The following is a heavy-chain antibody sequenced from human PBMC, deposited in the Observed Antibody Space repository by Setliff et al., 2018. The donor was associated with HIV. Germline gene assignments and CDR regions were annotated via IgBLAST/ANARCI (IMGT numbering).Heavy chain of an antibody. V-gene: IGHV3-53*01. CDR3: ARVEYSSGYYPTVDY. J-gene: IGHJ4*02. CDR1: GFTVSSNY. CDR2: IYSGGST. D-gene: IGHD3-22*01. Sequence: GGSLRLSCAASGFTVSSNYMSWVRQAPGKGLEWVSVIYSGGSTYYADSVKGRFTISRDNSKNTLYLQMNSLRAEDTAVYYCARVEYSSGYYPTVDYWGQGTLVTVSS.